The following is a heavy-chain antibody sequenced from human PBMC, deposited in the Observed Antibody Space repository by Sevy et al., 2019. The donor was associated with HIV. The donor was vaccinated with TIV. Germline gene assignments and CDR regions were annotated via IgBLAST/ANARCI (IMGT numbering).Heavy chain of an antibody. CDR2: ISGSGGST. CDR3: AKAFLVVVPAAARYYYYGMDV. J-gene: IGHJ6*02. Sequence: GGSLRLSCAASGFTFSSYAMSWVRQAPGKGLEWVSAISGSGGSTYYADSVKGRFTISRDNSKNTLYLQMNSLRAEDTVVYYCAKAFLVVVPAAARYYYYGMDVWGQGTTVTVSS. V-gene: IGHV3-23*01. D-gene: IGHD2-2*01. CDR1: GFTFSSYA.